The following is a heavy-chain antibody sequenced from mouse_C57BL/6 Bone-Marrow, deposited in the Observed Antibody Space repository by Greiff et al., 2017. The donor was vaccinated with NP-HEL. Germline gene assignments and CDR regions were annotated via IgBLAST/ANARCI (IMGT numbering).Heavy chain of an antibody. CDR3: ARRASYGIAMDY. D-gene: IGHD1-1*01. CDR1: GYAFSSSW. V-gene: IGHV1-82*01. J-gene: IGHJ4*01. CDR2: IYPGDGDT. Sequence: QVQLQQSGPELVKPGASVKISCKASGYAFSSSWMNWVKQRPGKGLEWIGRIYPGDGDTNYNGKFKGKATLTADKSSSTAYMQLSSLTSEDPAVYFCARRASYGIAMDYWGQGTSVTVSS.